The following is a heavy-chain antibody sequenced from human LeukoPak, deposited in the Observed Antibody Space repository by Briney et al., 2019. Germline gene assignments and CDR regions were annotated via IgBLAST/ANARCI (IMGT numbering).Heavy chain of an antibody. D-gene: IGHD3-22*01. V-gene: IGHV4-59*01. J-gene: IGHJ1*01. CDR1: GGSISSYY. Sequence: PSETLSLTCTVSGGSISSYYWSWIRQPPGKGLEWIGHIYYSGSTNYNPSLKSRVTISVYTSKNQFSLKLSSVTAAGTAVYYCARLKYYYDSSGYRAEYFQHWGQGTLVTVSS. CDR2: IYYSGST. CDR3: ARLKYYYDSSGYRAEYFQH.